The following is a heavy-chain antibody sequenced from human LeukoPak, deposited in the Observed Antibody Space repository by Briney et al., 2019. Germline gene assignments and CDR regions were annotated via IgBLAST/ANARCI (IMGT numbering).Heavy chain of an antibody. D-gene: IGHD3-10*01. CDR3: ARLAYYYGSGSYYKGDFDY. J-gene: IGHJ4*02. V-gene: IGHV4-34*01. Sequence: PSETLSLTCAVYGGSFSGYYWSWIHQPPGKGLEWIGEINHSGSTNYNPSLKSRVTISVDTSKNQFSLKLSSVTAADTAVYYCARLAYYYGSGSYYKGDFDYWGQGTLVTVSS. CDR1: GGSFSGYY. CDR2: INHSGST.